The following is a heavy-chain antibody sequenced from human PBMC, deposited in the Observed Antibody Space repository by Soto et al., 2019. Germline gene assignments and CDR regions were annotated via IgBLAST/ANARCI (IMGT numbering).Heavy chain of an antibody. D-gene: IGHD6-13*01. Sequence: EVQLVETGGGLIQPGGSLRLSCAASGFTVSSNYMSWVRQAPGKGLEWVSVIYSGGSTYYADSVKGRFTISRDNSKNTLYLQMNSLRAEDTAVYYCARAGYSSSWYPYYFDYWGQGTLVTVSS. V-gene: IGHV3-53*02. CDR1: GFTVSSNY. CDR3: ARAGYSSSWYPYYFDY. J-gene: IGHJ4*02. CDR2: IYSGGST.